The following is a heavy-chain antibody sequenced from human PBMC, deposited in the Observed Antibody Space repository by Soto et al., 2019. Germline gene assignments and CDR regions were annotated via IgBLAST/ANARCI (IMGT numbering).Heavy chain of an antibody. J-gene: IGHJ4*02. Sequence: GSGPTLVNPTQTLTLTCTFSGFSLTSNDVGVGWIRQPPGKALEWLALIYWDDDKRYSPSLKSRLTITKDTSKNQVVLRMTNMDPVDTATYYFAQSRYSRSSFDYWGQGTLVTVS. CDR3: AQSRYSRSSFDY. D-gene: IGHD6-6*01. CDR2: IYWDDDK. CDR1: GFSLTSNDVG. V-gene: IGHV2-5*02.